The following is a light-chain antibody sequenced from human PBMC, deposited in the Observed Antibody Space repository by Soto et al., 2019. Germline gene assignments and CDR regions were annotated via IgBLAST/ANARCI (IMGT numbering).Light chain of an antibody. J-gene: IGKJ1*01. CDR1: QTVSSK. Sequence: EIVMTQSPATLSVSPGERATLSCRASQTVSSKLAWYQQKGGQAPRLLIYGASTRATGVPARFSGSGSGTEFTLTISSLQSEDFAVYYCQQYNNWPQTFGQGTKVDIK. CDR3: QQYNNWPQT. CDR2: GAS. V-gene: IGKV3-15*01.